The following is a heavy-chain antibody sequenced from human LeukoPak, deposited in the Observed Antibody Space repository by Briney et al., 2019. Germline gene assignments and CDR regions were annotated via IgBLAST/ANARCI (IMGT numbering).Heavy chain of an antibody. CDR1: GGSFSGYY. CDR3: ARETVAGSNFDY. Sequence: SETLSLTCAVYGGSFSGYYWSWIRQPPGKGLEWIGEINHSGSTNYNPSLKSRVTISVDTSKNQFSLKLSSVTAADTAVYYCARETVAGSNFDYWGQGTLVTVSS. V-gene: IGHV4-34*01. CDR2: INHSGST. J-gene: IGHJ4*02. D-gene: IGHD6-19*01.